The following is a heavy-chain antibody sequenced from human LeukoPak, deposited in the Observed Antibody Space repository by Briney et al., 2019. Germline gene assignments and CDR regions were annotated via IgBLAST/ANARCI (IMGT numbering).Heavy chain of an antibody. J-gene: IGHJ3*02. Sequence: SETLSLTCTVSGYSISSGYYWGWIRQPPGKGLEWIGSIYHSGSTYYNPSLKSRVTISVDTSKNQFSLRLSSVTAADTAVYYCARHGEGYDPRVIVDAFDIWGQGTMVTVSS. CDR3: ARHGEGYDPRVIVDAFDI. CDR1: GYSISSGYY. V-gene: IGHV4-38-2*02. CDR2: IYHSGST. D-gene: IGHD5-12*01.